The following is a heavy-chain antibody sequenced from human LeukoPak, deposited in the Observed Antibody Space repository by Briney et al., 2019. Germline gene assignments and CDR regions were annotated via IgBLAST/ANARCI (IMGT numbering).Heavy chain of an antibody. CDR1: GFTFSSYE. Sequence: PGGSLRLSCAASGFTFSSYEMNWVRQAPGKGLEWVSYISGSGSTIYYADSVKGRFTISRDNAKNSLYLQMNSLRAGDAAVYFCAMAVIGSGWTLDYWGQGTLVTVS. V-gene: IGHV3-48*03. CDR3: AMAVIGSGWTLDY. CDR2: ISGSGSTI. J-gene: IGHJ4*02. D-gene: IGHD6-19*01.